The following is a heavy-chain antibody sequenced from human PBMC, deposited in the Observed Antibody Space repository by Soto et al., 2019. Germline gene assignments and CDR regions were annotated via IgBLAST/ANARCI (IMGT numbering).Heavy chain of an antibody. CDR1: GYSFTSYW. CDR3: AGLLRQPGYGMDV. Sequence: PGESLKISCKGSGYSFTSYWIGWVRQMPGKGLEWMGIIYPGDSDTRYSPSFQGQVTISADKSISTAYLQWSSLKASDTAMYYCAGLLRQPGYGMDVWGQGTTVTVSS. CDR2: IYPGDSDT. J-gene: IGHJ6*02. V-gene: IGHV5-51*01. D-gene: IGHD3-10*01.